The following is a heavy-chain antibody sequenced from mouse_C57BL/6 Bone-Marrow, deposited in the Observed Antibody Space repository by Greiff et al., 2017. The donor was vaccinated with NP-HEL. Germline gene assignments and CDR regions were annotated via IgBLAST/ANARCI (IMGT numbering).Heavy chain of an antibody. J-gene: IGHJ1*03. CDR1: GFTFSSYA. V-gene: IGHV5-4*01. D-gene: IGHD2-2*01. CDR3: ARDGYDGYFDV. CDR2: ISDGGSYT. Sequence: DVHLVESGGGLVKPGGSLKLSCAASGFTFSSYAMSWVRQTPEKRLEWVATISDGGSYTYYPDNVKGRFTISRDNAKNNLYLQMSHLKSEDTAMYYCARDGYDGYFDVWGTGTTVTVSS.